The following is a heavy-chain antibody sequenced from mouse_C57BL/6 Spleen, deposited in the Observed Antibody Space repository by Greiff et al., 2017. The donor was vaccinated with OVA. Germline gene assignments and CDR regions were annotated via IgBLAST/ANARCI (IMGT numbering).Heavy chain of an antibody. J-gene: IGHJ1*03. V-gene: IGHV5-9-1*02. CDR1: GFTFSSYA. D-gene: IGHD1-1*01. CDR3: TLITTVVGEGYFDV. CDR2: ISSGGDYI. Sequence: DVMLVESGEGLVKPGGSLKLSCAASGFTFSSYAMSWVRQTPEKRLEWVAYISSGGDYIYYADTVKGRFTISRDNARNTLYLQMSSLKSEDTAMYYCTLITTVVGEGYFDVWGTGTTVTVSS.